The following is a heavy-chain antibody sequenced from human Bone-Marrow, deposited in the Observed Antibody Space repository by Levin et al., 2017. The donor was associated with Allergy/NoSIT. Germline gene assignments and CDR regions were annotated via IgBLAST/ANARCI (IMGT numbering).Heavy chain of an antibody. D-gene: IGHD1-20*01. CDR2: INAGNGNT. CDR3: ARDRMYNWNHRGWFDP. V-gene: IGHV1-3*01. CDR1: GYTFTSYA. Sequence: GASVKVSCKASGYTFTSYAMHWVRQAPGQRLEWMGWINAGNGNTKYSQKFQGRVTITRDTSASTAYMELSSLRSEDTAVYYCARDRMYNWNHRGWFDPWGQGTLVTVSS. J-gene: IGHJ5*02.